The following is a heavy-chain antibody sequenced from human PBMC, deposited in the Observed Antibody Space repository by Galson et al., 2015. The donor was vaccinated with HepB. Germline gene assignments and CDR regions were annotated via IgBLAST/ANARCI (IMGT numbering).Heavy chain of an antibody. D-gene: IGHD2-15*01. V-gene: IGHV4-4*02. J-gene: IGHJ4*02. Sequence: LSLTCAVSGGSISSSNWWNWIRQPPGKGLEWIGEINHSGSTNYNPSLKSRVTISVDTSKNQFSLKLSSVTAADTAVYYCARGRTWSGAVDYWGQGTLVTVSS. CDR2: INHSGST. CDR1: GGSISSSNW. CDR3: ARGRTWSGAVDY.